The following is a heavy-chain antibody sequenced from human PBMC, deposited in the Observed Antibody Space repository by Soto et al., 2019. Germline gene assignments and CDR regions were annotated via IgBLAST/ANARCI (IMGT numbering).Heavy chain of an antibody. CDR3: XXXXXRGPYCSGGSCGA. J-gene: IGHJ4*02. D-gene: IGHD2-15*01. CDR1: GYTFTSYG. V-gene: IGHV1-18*04. CDR2: ISAYNGNT. Sequence: QVQLVQSGAEVKKPGASVKVSCKASGYTFTSYGISWVRQAPGQGLEWMGWISAYNGNTNYAQKLQGRVTMTTDTSTSTAYMELRSLRSDDTAVYYXXXXXXRGPYCSGGSCGAWGQGTLVTVSS.